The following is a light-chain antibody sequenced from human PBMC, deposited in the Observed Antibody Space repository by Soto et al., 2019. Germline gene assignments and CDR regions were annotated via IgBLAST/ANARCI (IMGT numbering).Light chain of an antibody. Sequence: AIRMTQSPSSLSASTGDRVTITCRASQAISNYLAGYQQRPGRAPRLLVYGASKLESGVPSRFSGSGSGTYFTLSSGRLQSEDFATYFCQQYYSYPLTFGGGTRVEI. V-gene: IGKV1-8*01. CDR2: GAS. CDR1: QAISNY. CDR3: QQYYSYPLT. J-gene: IGKJ4*01.